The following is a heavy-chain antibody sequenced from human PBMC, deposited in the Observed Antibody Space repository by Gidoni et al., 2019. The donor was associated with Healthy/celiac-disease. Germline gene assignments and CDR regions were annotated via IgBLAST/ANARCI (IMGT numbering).Heavy chain of an antibody. CDR1: GYSFTRYW. CDR3: ARGDSGSFLYFDY. V-gene: IGHV5-51*01. CDR2: IYPGDSDT. J-gene: IGHJ4*02. Sequence: EVQLLQSAAEPNKPGESLTISRKGSGYSFTRYWLGWVRQLPGKGLEWMGLIYPGDSDTIYSQSFQGQVTISADKSISTAYLQWSSLKASDTAMYYCARGDSGSFLYFDYWGQGTLVTVSS. D-gene: IGHD1-26*01.